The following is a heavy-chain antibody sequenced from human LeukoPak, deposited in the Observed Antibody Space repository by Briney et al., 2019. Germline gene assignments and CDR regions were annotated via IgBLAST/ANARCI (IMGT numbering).Heavy chain of an antibody. V-gene: IGHV4-59*01. Sequence: SETLSLTCTVSGDSISSYYWNWIRQPPGKGLEWIGYIYYSGSTNYNPSLKSRVTISVDTSKNQFSLKLSSVTAADTAVYYCARALSSGYSFDYWGQGTLVTVSS. CDR3: ARALSSGYSFDY. CDR1: GDSISSYY. J-gene: IGHJ4*02. CDR2: IYYSGST. D-gene: IGHD3-22*01.